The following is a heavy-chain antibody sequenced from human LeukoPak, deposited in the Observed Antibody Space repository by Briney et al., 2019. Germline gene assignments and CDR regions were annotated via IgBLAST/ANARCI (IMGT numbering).Heavy chain of an antibody. Sequence: NPSETLSLTCTVSSGSLSSYYWNWIRQPPGKGLEWIGYIYSSGSINYNPSLKSRVTISVDTSKNQFSLKLSSVTAADTAVYYCAREGVPAAKNWFDPWGQGTLVTVSS. CDR2: IYSSGSI. V-gene: IGHV4-59*01. CDR3: AREGVPAAKNWFDP. CDR1: SGSLSSYY. J-gene: IGHJ5*02. D-gene: IGHD2-2*01.